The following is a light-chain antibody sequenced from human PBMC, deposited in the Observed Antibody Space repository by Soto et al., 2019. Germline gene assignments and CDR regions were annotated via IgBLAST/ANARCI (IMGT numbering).Light chain of an antibody. CDR1: KLGDKY. CDR2: QDN. Sequence: SYELTQPPSVSVSPGQTASITCSGDKLGDKYACWYQQKPGQSPVLVIYQDNKRPSGIPERFSGSSSGNTATLIISGTQAMDEADYYCQAWDSSTVLFGGGTKLTV. CDR3: QAWDSSTVL. V-gene: IGLV3-1*01. J-gene: IGLJ2*01.